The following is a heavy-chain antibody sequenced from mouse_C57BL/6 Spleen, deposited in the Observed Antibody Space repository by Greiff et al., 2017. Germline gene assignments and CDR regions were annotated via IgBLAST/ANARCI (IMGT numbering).Heavy chain of an antibody. CDR2: IDPSDSYT. CDR1: GYTFTSYW. D-gene: IGHD2-1*01. J-gene: IGHJ2*01. CDR3: ARLGGYGNSGYFAY. V-gene: IGHV1-69*01. Sequence: QVQLQQPGAELVMPGASVKLSCKASGYTFTSYWMHWVKQRPGQGLEWIGEIDPSDSYTNYNQKFKGKSTLTVDKSSSTAYMQLRSLTSEDSAVYYYARLGGYGNSGYFAYWGQGTTLTVSS.